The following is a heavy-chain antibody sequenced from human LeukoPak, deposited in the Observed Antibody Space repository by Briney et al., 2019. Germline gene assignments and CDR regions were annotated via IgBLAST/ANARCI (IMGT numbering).Heavy chain of an antibody. J-gene: IGHJ4*02. V-gene: IGHV3-48*02. CDR1: GFTLSSYN. Sequence: GGSLRLSCAASGFTLSSYNMNWVRQAPGKGLEWILYITTSIDIISYADSVKGRFTISRDNAKNSLYLQVDSLRDEDTAVYYCVRDHNYYFGYWGQGILVTVSA. CDR2: ITTSIDII. CDR3: VRDHNYYFGY.